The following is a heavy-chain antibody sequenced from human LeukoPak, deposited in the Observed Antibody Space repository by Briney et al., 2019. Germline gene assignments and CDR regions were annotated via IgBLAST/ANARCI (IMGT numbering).Heavy chain of an antibody. D-gene: IGHD2/OR15-2a*01. CDR2: INPRNGDT. V-gene: IGHV1-2*02. CDR3: ARVHCNNNVCYVCGY. J-gene: IGHJ4*01. CDR1: GYTFTSYD. Sequence: GDSVKVSCKASGYTFTSYDINWVRQATGQGLECMGWINPRNGDTHYEQKFHGRVTMTSDTSIDTAYMELNRLRPDDTAVYFCARVHCNNNVCYVCGYWGQGALVTVSP.